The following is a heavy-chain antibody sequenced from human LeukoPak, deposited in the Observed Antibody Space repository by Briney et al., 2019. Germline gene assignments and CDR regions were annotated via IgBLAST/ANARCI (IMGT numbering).Heavy chain of an antibody. J-gene: IGHJ6*03. CDR3: ARGQKETIFGLVILLGYYMDV. D-gene: IGHD3-3*01. CDR2: MNPNSGNT. V-gene: IGHV1-8*01. Sequence: ASVKVSCKASGYTFTDYDTNWVRQATGQGLEWMGWMNPNSGNTGYAQKFQDRVTMTRNSSISPAYMELSSLSSEDPAVYYCARGQKETIFGLVILLGYYMDVWGKGTTVTVSS. CDR1: GYTFTDYD.